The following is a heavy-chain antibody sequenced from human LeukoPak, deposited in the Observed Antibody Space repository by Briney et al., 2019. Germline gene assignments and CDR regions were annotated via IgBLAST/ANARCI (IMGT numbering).Heavy chain of an antibody. Sequence: GGSLRLSCAASGLTFSSYAMSWVRQAPGKGLEWVSGISGSGGSASYADSVKGRFTISRDNSKNTLYLQMNSLRAEDTALYYCAKMTNYYGSGSYLDCWGQGTLVTVSS. V-gene: IGHV3-23*01. CDR1: GLTFSSYA. CDR3: AKMTNYYGSGSYLDC. D-gene: IGHD3-10*01. CDR2: ISGSGGSA. J-gene: IGHJ4*02.